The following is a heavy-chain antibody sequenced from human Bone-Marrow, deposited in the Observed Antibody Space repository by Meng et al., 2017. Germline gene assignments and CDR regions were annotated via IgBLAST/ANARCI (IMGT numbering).Heavy chain of an antibody. CDR2: IYYSGST. J-gene: IGHJ4*02. CDR1: GGSISSSSYY. D-gene: IGHD5-24*01. Sequence: SETLSLTCTVSGGSISSSSYYWGWIRQPPGKGLEWIGSIYYSGSTYYNPSLKSRVTISVDTSKNQFSLMLSSVTAADTAVYYCARVGGGRDGYFDYWGQGTLVTVSS. V-gene: IGHV4-39*07. CDR3: ARVGGGRDGYFDY.